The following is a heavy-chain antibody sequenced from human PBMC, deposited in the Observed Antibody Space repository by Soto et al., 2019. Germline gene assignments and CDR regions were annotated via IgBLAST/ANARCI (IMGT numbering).Heavy chain of an antibody. D-gene: IGHD3-16*01. CDR2: IIPILGET. J-gene: IGHJ6*02. CDR3: ARGLGGRMDD. V-gene: IGHV1-69*08. CDR1: GTIFSSYT. Sequence: QVQLVQSGAEVKKPESSVRVSCKASGTIFSSYTISWVRQAPGQGLEWMGRIIPILGETNSAQRFQDRVTLTADKSTNTAYMELNSLRLEDTALYYCARGLGGRMDDWGQGTTVTVSS.